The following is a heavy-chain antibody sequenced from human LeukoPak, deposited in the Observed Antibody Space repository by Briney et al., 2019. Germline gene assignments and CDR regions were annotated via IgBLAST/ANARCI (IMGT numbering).Heavy chain of an antibody. Sequence: GASVRVSCKASGDVFISYAFSWVRQAPGQGLEWMGGIIPMLGTADYTQRFQGRLNITADESTSTVHMELNSLRSEDTAVYYCARGSLILEWLLAYWGHGTRVIVSS. J-gene: IGHJ4*01. CDR3: ARGSLILEWLLAY. CDR2: IIPMLGTA. CDR1: GDVFISYA. V-gene: IGHV1-69*13. D-gene: IGHD3-3*01.